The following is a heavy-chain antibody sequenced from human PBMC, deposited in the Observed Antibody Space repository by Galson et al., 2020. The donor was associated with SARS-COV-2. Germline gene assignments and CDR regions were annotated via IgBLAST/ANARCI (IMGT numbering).Heavy chain of an antibody. CDR2: IYYSGST. Sequence: SETLSLTCTVSGGSISSYYWSWIRQPPGKGLEWIGYIYYSGSTNYNPSLKSRVTISVDTSKNQFSLKLSSVTAADTAVYYCARIFETDGSGNYYYYYGMDVWGQGTTVTVSS. CDR3: ARIFETDGSGNYYYYYGMDV. CDR1: GGSISSYY. V-gene: IGHV4-59*13. J-gene: IGHJ6*02. D-gene: IGHD3-10*01.